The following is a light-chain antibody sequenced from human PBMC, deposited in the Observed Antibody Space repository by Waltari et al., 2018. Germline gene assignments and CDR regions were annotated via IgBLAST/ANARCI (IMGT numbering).Light chain of an antibody. V-gene: IGLV2-14*01. Sequence: QSALTQPASVSGSPGQSITIPCTGTGSAGGGYNYVSWYQQHPGKAPKLMIYDVSKRPSGVSNRFSGSKSGNTASLTISGLQAEDEADYYCSSYTSSSTLYVFGTGTKVTVL. CDR2: DVS. CDR3: SSYTSSSTLYV. CDR1: GSAGGGYNY. J-gene: IGLJ1*01.